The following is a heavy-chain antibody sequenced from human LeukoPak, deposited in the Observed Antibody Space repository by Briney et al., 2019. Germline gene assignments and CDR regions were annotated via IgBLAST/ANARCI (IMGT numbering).Heavy chain of an antibody. V-gene: IGHV1-3*04. J-gene: IGHJ4*02. CDR2: INTGNGDR. CDR3: ARAEGTGTGPDY. CDR1: GYSFTSYA. Sequence: ASVKVSCKASGYSFTSYAIHWVRQAPGQGLEWMGRINTGNGDREYSQKLQGRVTMTTDTSTSTAYMELRSLRSDDTAVYYCARAEGTGTGPDYWGQGTLVTVSS. D-gene: IGHD3-10*01.